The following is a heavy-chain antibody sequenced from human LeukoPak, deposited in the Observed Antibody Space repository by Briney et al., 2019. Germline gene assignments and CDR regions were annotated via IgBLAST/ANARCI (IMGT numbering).Heavy chain of an antibody. CDR2: TYYASKWYN. Sequence: SQTLSLTCAISGDSVSGNSVAWNWIRQSPSSGLEWLGRTYYASKWYNDYAISVKSRITVSPDISKNQFSLQLNSVSPEDTAVYFCSRGRSSAFDSWGQGTVVTVSS. J-gene: IGHJ4*02. V-gene: IGHV6-1*01. D-gene: IGHD3-10*01. CDR3: SRGRSSAFDS. CDR1: GDSVSGNSVA.